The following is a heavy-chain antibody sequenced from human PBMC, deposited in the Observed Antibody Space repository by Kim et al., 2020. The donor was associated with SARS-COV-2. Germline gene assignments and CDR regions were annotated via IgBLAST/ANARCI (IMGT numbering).Heavy chain of an antibody. CDR1: GGSFSGYY. Sequence: SETLSLTCAVYGGSFSGYYWSWIRQPPGKGLEWIGEINHSGSTNYNPSLKSRVTISVDTSKNQFSLKLSSVTAADTAVDYCSRNRRDGYNHGGLFDPWG. J-gene: IGHJ5*02. D-gene: IGHD3-16*01. V-gene: IGHV4-34*01. CDR2: INHSGST. CDR3: SRNRRDGYNHGGLFDP.